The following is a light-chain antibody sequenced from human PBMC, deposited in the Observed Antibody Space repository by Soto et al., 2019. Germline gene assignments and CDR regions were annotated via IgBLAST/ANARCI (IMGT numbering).Light chain of an antibody. Sequence: EIAMTQSPATLSASPGERATLSCRASQSVNSNLAWYQQKPGQAPRLLIYGASTRATGIPARFSGSGSGTEFTVTISSLQSEDFAGYYCQQYNNWPLTFGGGTKVEIK. CDR1: QSVNSN. V-gene: IGKV3-15*01. J-gene: IGKJ4*01. CDR2: GAS. CDR3: QQYNNWPLT.